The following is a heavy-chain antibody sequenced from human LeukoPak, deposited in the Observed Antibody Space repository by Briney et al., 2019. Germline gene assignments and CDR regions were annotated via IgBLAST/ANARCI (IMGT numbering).Heavy chain of an antibody. J-gene: IGHJ4*02. V-gene: IGHV3-49*03. Sequence: GGSLRLSCTASGFTFGGYAISWFRQAPGKGLEWVGFIRSKAYGGTTEYAASVEGRFTISRDDSKSIAYLQMNSLKTADTAVYYCSRHSETYGDLFDCWGQGTLVTVSS. CDR2: IRSKAYGGTT. CDR3: SRHSETYGDLFDC. D-gene: IGHD4-17*01. CDR1: GFTFGGYA.